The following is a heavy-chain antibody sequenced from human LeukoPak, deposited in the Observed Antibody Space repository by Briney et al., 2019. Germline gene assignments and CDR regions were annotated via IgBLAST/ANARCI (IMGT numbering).Heavy chain of an antibody. J-gene: IGHJ6*02. Sequence: PGRSLRLSCAASGFTFNNYGMHWVRQAPGKGLEWVAVIWYDGSNRYYADSVKGRFTISRDNSKNTLYLQVNRLRADDTAVYYCARESIIAPAGTDFYYYGMDVWGQGTTVTVSS. CDR2: IWYDGSNR. CDR3: ARESIIAPAGTDFYYYGMDV. CDR1: GFTFNNYG. D-gene: IGHD6-13*01. V-gene: IGHV3-33*01.